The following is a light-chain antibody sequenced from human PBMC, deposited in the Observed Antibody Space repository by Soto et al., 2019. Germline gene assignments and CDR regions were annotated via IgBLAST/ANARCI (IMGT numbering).Light chain of an antibody. V-gene: IGLV1-40*01. CDR3: QSYDLSLRGYV. CDR1: SSNIGAGYD. J-gene: IGLJ1*01. CDR2: LTN. Sequence: QSVLTQPPSVSGALGQRVTVSCTGSSSNIGAGYDVNWYQQLPGTAPKLLISLTNHRPSGVPDRFSGSKSGTSASLAITGLQAEDEADYYCQSYDLSLRGYVLGTGTKLTVL.